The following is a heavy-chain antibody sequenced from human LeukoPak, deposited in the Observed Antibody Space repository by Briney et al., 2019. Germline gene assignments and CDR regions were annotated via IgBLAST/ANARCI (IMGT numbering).Heavy chain of an antibody. CDR1: GFTFSSYA. Sequence: GGSLRLSCAASGFTFSSYAMSWVRQAPGKGLEWVSTISGSGGSTYYADSVKGRFTISRDNSKNTLYLQMNSLRAEDSGVYYCAKVRFGVTARYYFDYWGQGTLVTVSS. J-gene: IGHJ4*02. V-gene: IGHV3-23*01. D-gene: IGHD3-10*01. CDR2: ISGSGGST. CDR3: AKVRFGVTARYYFDY.